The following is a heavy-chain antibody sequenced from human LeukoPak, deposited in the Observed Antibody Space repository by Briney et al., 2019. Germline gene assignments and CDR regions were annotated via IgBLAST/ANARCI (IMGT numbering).Heavy chain of an antibody. CDR2: IIPIFGTA. J-gene: IGHJ4*02. Sequence: SVKVSCKASGGTFSSYAISWVRQAPGQGLEWMGRIIPIFGTANYAQKLQGRVTITTDESTSTAYMELSSLRSEDTAVYYCASGSWGYGDYEPFDYWGQGTLVTVSS. V-gene: IGHV1-69*05. D-gene: IGHD4-17*01. CDR3: ASGSWGYGDYEPFDY. CDR1: GGTFSSYA.